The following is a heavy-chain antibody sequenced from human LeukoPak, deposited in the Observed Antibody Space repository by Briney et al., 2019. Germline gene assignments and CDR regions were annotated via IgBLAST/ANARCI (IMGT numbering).Heavy chain of an antibody. CDR1: GGSISSYY. V-gene: IGHV4-59*01. CDR3: VRGRDGYSN. J-gene: IGHJ4*02. Sequence: SETPSLTCTVSGGSISSYYWSWIRQPPGKGLEWIGYIYCSGSTNYNPSLKSRVTISVDTSKNQFSLKLSSVTAADTAVYYCVRGRDGYSNWGQGTLVTVSS. CDR2: IYCSGST. D-gene: IGHD5-24*01.